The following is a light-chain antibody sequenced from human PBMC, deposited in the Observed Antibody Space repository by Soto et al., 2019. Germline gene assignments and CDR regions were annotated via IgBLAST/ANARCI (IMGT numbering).Light chain of an antibody. V-gene: IGLV1-40*01. J-gene: IGLJ2*01. CDR1: SSNIGAGYD. CDR3: QSYDSSLSGWL. CDR2: GNT. Sequence: QPVLTQPPSVSGAPGQGVTISCTGSSSNIGAGYDVHWYQQLPGTAPKLLVHGNTDRPSGVPDRFSGSKSGTSASLAITGLQAEDEADYYCQSYDSSLSGWLFGGGTKVTVL.